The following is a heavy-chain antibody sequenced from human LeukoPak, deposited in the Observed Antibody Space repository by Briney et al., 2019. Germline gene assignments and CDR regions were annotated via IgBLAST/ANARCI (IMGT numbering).Heavy chain of an antibody. D-gene: IGHD3-22*01. Sequence: AISGSGGSTYYADSVKGRFTISRDNSKNTLYLQMNSLRAEDTAVYYCAKDYGVVVITRFDYWGQGTLVTVSS. CDR2: ISGSGGST. V-gene: IGHV3-23*01. J-gene: IGHJ4*02. CDR3: AKDYGVVVITRFDY.